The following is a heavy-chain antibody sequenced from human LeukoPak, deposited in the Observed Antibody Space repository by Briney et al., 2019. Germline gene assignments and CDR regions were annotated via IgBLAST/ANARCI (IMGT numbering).Heavy chain of an antibody. CDR2: FTSRSRSI. CDR3: AKDYSPYYDILTGYPYFDY. J-gene: IGHJ4*02. CDR1: GFAFSSYS. V-gene: IGHV3-21*04. Sequence: GGSLRLSCAASGFAFSSYSMTWVRQAPGKGLEWVSSFTSRSRSIYYADSVKGRFTISRDNAKNSLYLQMNSLRAEDTALYYCAKDYSPYYDILTGYPYFDYWGQGTLVTVSS. D-gene: IGHD3-9*01.